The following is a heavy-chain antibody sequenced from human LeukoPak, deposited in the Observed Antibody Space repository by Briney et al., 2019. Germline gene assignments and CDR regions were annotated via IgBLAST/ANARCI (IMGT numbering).Heavy chain of an antibody. CDR3: ARGLFVVVAGSPSYYFDY. CDR2: IYYSGST. CDR1: GGSISGGGYY. J-gene: IGHJ4*02. D-gene: IGHD2-21*01. V-gene: IGHV4-31*03. Sequence: SQTLSLTCTVSGGSISGGGYYWSWIRQHPGKGLEWIGYIYYSGSTYYNPSLKSRVTISVDTSKNQFSLKLSSVTAADTAVYYCARGLFVVVAGSPSYYFDYWGQGTLVTVSS.